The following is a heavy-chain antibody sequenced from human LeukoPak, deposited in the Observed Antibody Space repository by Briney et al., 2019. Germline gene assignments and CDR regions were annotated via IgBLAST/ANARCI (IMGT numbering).Heavy chain of an antibody. Sequence: SETLSLTCTVSGGSISSYYWSWIRQPPGKGLEWIGYIYYSGSTNYNPSLKSRVTISVDTSKIQFSLKLSSVTAADAAVYYCARDRYGAVDYWGQGTLVTVSS. CDR3: ARDRYGAVDY. V-gene: IGHV4-59*01. D-gene: IGHD6-19*01. CDR2: IYYSGST. CDR1: GGSISSYY. J-gene: IGHJ4*02.